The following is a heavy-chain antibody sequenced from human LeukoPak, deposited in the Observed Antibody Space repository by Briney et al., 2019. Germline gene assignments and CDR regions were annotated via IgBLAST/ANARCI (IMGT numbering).Heavy chain of an antibody. V-gene: IGHV4-61*05. Sequence: PSETLSLTCSVSGGSISNADYYWGWIRQAPGKGLEWIGYIYYSGSTNYNPSLKSRVTISVDTSKNQFSLKLSSVTAADTAVYYCARHPYGDYGNAFDIWGQGTMVTVSS. CDR2: IYYSGST. CDR1: GGSISNADYY. J-gene: IGHJ3*02. D-gene: IGHD4-17*01. CDR3: ARHPYGDYGNAFDI.